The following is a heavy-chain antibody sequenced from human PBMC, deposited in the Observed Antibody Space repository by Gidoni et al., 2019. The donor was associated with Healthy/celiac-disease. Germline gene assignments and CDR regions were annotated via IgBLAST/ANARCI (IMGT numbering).Heavy chain of an antibody. V-gene: IGHV1-3*01. CDR2: INAGNGNT. CDR3: ARVRDVLEPGNFDY. Sequence: QVQLVQSGAEVKKPGASVKVSCKASGYTFTSYAMHWVRQAPGQRLEWMGWINAGNGNTKYSQKFQGRVTITRDTSASTAYMGLSSLRSEDTAVYYCARVRDVLEPGNFDYWGQGTLVTVSS. CDR1: GYTFTSYA. J-gene: IGHJ4*02. D-gene: IGHD3-3*02.